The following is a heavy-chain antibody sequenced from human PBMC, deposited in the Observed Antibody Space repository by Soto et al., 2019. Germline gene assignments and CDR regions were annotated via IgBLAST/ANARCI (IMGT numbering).Heavy chain of an antibody. CDR3: ARDLRITIFGVVIPNSFFDY. V-gene: IGHV3-33*01. D-gene: IGHD3-3*01. CDR2: IWYDGSNK. Sequence: QVQLVESGGGVVQPGRSLRLSCAASGFTFSSYGMHWVRQAPGKGLEWVAVIWYDGSNKYYADSVKGRFTISRDNSKNTLYLQMNSLRAEDTAVCYCARDLRITIFGVVIPNSFFDYWGQGTLVTVSS. J-gene: IGHJ4*02. CDR1: GFTFSSYG.